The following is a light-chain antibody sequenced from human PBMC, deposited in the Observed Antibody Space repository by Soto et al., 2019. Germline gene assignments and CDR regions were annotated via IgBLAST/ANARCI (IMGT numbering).Light chain of an antibody. CDR2: GAS. V-gene: IGKV3-15*01. J-gene: IGKJ1*01. CDR1: QSVRSN. CDR3: QQYKNWPRT. Sequence: TQSPGTLSLSPGERATLSCRASQSVRSNLAWYQQKPGQAPRLLIYGASTRATGIPARFSGSGSGTEFTLTISSLQSEDFAVYYCQQYKNWPRTFGQGTKVDIK.